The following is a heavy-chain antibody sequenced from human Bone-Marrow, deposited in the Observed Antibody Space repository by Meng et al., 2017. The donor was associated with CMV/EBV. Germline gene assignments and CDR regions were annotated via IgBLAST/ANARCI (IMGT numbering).Heavy chain of an antibody. CDR2: ISSSSSYI. V-gene: IGHV3-21*01. CDR3: ARFLVPAAISYYYGMDV. D-gene: IGHD2-2*01. CDR1: GFPFSSYS. Sequence: GESLKISCAASGFPFSSYSMNWVRQAPGKGLEWVSSISSSSSYIYYADSVKGRFTISRDNAKNSLYLQMNSLRAEDTAVYYCARFLVPAAISYYYGMDVWGQGTTVTVSS. J-gene: IGHJ6*02.